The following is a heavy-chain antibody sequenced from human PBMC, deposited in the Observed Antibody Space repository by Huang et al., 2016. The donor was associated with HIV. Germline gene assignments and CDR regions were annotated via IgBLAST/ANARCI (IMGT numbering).Heavy chain of an antibody. J-gene: IGHJ4*02. CDR3: AKDFGVAAPYYFDL. V-gene: IGHV3-23*01. Sequence: VQLLESGGGSARSGGSLRLSCAASGFSFSSYAMGWVRQAPGNGQEWVSIISGSGANTYYADSVKGRFTISRNNFNKNTVYLQMNNFRAADSGMYYCAKDFGVAAPYYFDLWGQGTPVSVST. CDR2: ISGSGANT. D-gene: IGHD3-3*01. CDR1: GFSFSSYA.